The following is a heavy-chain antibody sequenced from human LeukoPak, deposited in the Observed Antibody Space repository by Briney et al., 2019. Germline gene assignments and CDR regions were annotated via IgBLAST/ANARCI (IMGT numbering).Heavy chain of an antibody. CDR1: GGSISNSGYY. CDR2: IYYSGST. Sequence: SETLSLTRTVSGGSISNSGYYWSWIRQHPGKGLEWIGYIYYSGSTFYNPSLRSRVTISVDTSKNQFSLKLSSVTAADTAVYYCARYYDSSGYFGYWGQGTLVTVSS. V-gene: IGHV4-31*03. D-gene: IGHD3-22*01. J-gene: IGHJ4*02. CDR3: ARYYDSSGYFGY.